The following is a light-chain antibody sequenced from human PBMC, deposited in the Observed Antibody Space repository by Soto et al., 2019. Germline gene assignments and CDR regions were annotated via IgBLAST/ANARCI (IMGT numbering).Light chain of an antibody. CDR3: QQYNGYPHA. CDR1: QSISTW. CDR2: KAS. Sequence: DIQMTQSPSTLSASVGDRVTITCRASQSISTWLAWYQQKPGKAPKLLIYKASSLRNGVPSRFSGSRSGTEITLTIDSLQPDDFASDYCQQYNGYPHAFGQGTKLEIK. J-gene: IGKJ2*01. V-gene: IGKV1-5*03.